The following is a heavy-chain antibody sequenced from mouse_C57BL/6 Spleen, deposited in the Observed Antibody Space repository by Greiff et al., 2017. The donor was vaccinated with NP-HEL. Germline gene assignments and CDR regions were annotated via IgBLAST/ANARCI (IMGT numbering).Heavy chain of an antibody. CDR2: INPYNGGT. J-gene: IGHJ2*01. CDR3: ARGSNWDY. CDR1: GYTFTDYY. D-gene: IGHD2-5*01. V-gene: IGHV1-19*01. Sequence: EVQLQESGPVLVKPGASVKMSCKASGYTFTDYYMNWVKQSHGKSLEWIGVINPYNGGTSYNQKFKGKATLTVDKSSSTAYMELNRLTSEDSAVYYCARGSNWDYWGQGTTLTVSS.